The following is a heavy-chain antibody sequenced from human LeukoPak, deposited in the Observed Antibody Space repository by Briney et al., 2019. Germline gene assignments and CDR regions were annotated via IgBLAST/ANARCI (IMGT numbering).Heavy chain of an antibody. CDR2: TYYRSKWYN. Sequence: SRTLSLTCAISGDSVSSNSAAWNWIRQSPSRGLEWLGRTYYRSKWYNDYAVSVKSRITINPDTSKNQFYLRLSSVTAADTAVYYCARASYSYDINGWVPFDYGGKGTLVSVSS. V-gene: IGHV6-1*01. CDR1: GDSVSSNSAA. D-gene: IGHD3-22*01. CDR3: ARASYSYDINGWVPFDY. J-gene: IGHJ4*02.